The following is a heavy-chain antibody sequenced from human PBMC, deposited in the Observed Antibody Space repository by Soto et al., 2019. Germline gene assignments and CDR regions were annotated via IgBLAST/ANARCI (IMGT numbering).Heavy chain of an antibody. J-gene: IGHJ6*02. CDR2: IIPIFGTA. V-gene: IGHV1-69*06. D-gene: IGHD6-19*01. CDR3: ARERGGAVAGSNYYSYYGMDV. Sequence: SVNVSCKASGGTFSSYAISWVRQAPGQGLEWMGGIIPIFGTANYAQKFQGRVTITADKSTSTAYMELSSLGSEDTAVYYCARERGGAVAGSNYYSYYGMDVWGQGTTVTVSS. CDR1: GGTFSSYA.